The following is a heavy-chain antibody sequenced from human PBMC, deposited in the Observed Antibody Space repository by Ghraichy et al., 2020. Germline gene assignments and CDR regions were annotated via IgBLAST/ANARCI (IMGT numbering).Heavy chain of an antibody. V-gene: IGHV3-21*01. CDR2: ISSSSSYI. J-gene: IGHJ6*02. Sequence: GGSLRLSCAASGFTFSSYSMNWVRQAPGKGLEWVSSISSSSSYIHYADSVKGRFTISRDNAKNSLYLQMNSLRAEDTAVYYCARGRQGIAARPHYYYYGMDVWGQGTTVTVSS. D-gene: IGHD6-6*01. CDR3: ARGRQGIAARPHYYYYGMDV. CDR1: GFTFSSYS.